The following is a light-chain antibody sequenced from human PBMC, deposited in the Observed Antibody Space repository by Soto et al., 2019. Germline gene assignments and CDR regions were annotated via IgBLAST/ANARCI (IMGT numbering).Light chain of an antibody. CDR3: QHYGSSPS. CDR1: QSVGSAY. J-gene: IGKJ1*01. V-gene: IGKV3-20*01. CDR2: GAS. Sequence: EVVLTPSTVTGALSPGERATLSCRASQSVGSAYVGWYQQKPGPAPRLLIFGASRGATGIPDRFSGSGSGTNFTLTINKLEPEDSAVYYCQHYGSSPSFGRGTKVDIK.